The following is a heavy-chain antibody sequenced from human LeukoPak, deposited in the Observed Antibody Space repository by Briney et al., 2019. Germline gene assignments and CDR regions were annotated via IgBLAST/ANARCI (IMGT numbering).Heavy chain of an antibody. Sequence: GASVKVSCKESGYTFTSYYIHWVRQAPGQGLEWMGIINPSGGFTNYAQKFQGRVTLTRDTSTSTVYMDLTSLKSEDTAVYYCARDSGHWFDPWGQGTLVTVSS. V-gene: IGHV1-46*01. CDR1: GYTFTSYY. CDR2: INPSGGFT. CDR3: ARDSGHWFDP. D-gene: IGHD3-10*01. J-gene: IGHJ5*02.